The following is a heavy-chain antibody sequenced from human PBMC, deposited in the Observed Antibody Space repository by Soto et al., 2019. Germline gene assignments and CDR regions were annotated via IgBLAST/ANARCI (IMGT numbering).Heavy chain of an antibody. V-gene: IGHV3-30-3*01. J-gene: IGHJ6*02. Sequence: QVQLVESGGGVVQPGRSLRLSCAASGFTFSSYALHWVRQAPGKGLEWVAVISYDGSNKYYADSVKGRFTISRDNSKNALYLQMNSLRAEDTAVYYCARDCVGAYYYYGMDVWGQGTTVTV. CDR1: GFTFSSYA. CDR2: ISYDGSNK. CDR3: ARDCVGAYYYYGMDV. D-gene: IGHD1-26*01.